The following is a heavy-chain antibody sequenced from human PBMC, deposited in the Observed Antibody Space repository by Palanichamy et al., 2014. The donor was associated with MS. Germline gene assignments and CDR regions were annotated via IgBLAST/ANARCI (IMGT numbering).Heavy chain of an antibody. J-gene: IGHJ6*01. CDR2: IGGSGAST. Sequence: EVQLLESGGGLVQPGGSLRLSCAASGFTFSGFTFSSYAMAWVRQAPGRGLEWVSAIGGSGASTYYADSVKGRFTISRDNSENTLFLLMNSLRAEDTAVYYCAKGYDWNYVDGMDVWGQGTTVTVSS. D-gene: IGHD1-7*01. V-gene: IGHV3-23*01. CDR3: AKGYDWNYVDGMDV. CDR1: GFTFSGFTFSSYA.